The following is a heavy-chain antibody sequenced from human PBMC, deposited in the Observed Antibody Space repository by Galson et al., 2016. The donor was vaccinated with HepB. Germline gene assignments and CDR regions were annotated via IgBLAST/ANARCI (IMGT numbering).Heavy chain of an antibody. J-gene: IGHJ4*02. D-gene: IGHD2-15*01. CDR3: ARDSCSGGSCYSDF. CDR2: IWFDGKKK. Sequence: LRLSCAASGFDFSSSGMHWVRQAPGEGLEWVAVIWFDGKKKFYADSVRGRFTISRDSSTNTLHLQMDSLRAGDTAVYYCARDSCSGGSCYSDFWGQGTLVTVSS. V-gene: IGHV3-33*01. CDR1: GFDFSSSG.